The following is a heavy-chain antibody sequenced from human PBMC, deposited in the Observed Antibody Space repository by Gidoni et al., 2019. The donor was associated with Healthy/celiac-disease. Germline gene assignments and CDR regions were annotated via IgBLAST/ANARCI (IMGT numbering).Heavy chain of an antibody. Sequence: QAQLPESGPGLVKPSQTLSLTCTVSGGSISRGSYYWRWIRQPAGKGLEWIGRIDTSGSTNYNPSLKSRVTISGDTSKNQFSLKLSSVTAADTAVYYCARAGGYKGYSMIAFDYWGQGTLVTVSS. D-gene: IGHD3-10*01. J-gene: IGHJ4*02. CDR1: GGSISRGSYY. CDR2: IDTSGST. V-gene: IGHV4-61*02. CDR3: ARAGGYKGYSMIAFDY.